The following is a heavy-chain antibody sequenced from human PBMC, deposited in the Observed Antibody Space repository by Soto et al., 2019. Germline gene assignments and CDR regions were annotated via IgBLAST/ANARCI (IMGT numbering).Heavy chain of an antibody. CDR3: ARDRKDYVWGTRWGMDV. CDR2: IYSGGST. D-gene: IGHD3-16*01. Sequence: EVQLVESGGGLVQPGGSLRLSCAASGFTVSSNYMSWVRQAPGKGLEWVSVIYSGGSTYYADSVKGRFTISRHNSKNTLYLQMNSLRAEDTAVYYCARDRKDYVWGTRWGMDVWGQGTTVTVSS. J-gene: IGHJ6*02. V-gene: IGHV3-53*04. CDR1: GFTVSSNY.